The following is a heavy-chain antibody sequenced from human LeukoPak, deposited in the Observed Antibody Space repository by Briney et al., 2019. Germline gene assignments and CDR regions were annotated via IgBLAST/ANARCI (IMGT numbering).Heavy chain of an antibody. V-gene: IGHV4-59*01. D-gene: IGHD3-10*01. Sequence: SETLSLTCTVSGGSISSYYWSWIRQPPGKGLEWIGYIYYSGSTNYNPSLKSRVTISVDTSKNQFSLKLSSVTAADTAVYYCARDVPARGIAFDIWGQGTMVTVSS. J-gene: IGHJ3*02. CDR1: GGSISSYY. CDR3: ARDVPARGIAFDI. CDR2: IYYSGST.